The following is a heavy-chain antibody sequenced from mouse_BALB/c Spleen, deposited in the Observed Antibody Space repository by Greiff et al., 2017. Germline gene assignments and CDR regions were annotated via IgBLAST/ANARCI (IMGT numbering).Heavy chain of an antibody. V-gene: IGHV5-6-5*01. CDR3: ARASYYGSSNYFDY. D-gene: IGHD1-1*01. CDR1: GFTFSSYA. J-gene: IGHJ2*01. CDR2: ISSGGST. Sequence: EVQRVESGGGLVKPGGSLKLSCAASGFTFSSYAMSWVRQTPEKRLEWVASISSGGSTYYPDSVKGRFTISRDNARNILYLQMSSLRSEDTAMYYCARASYYGSSNYFDYWGQGTTLTVSS.